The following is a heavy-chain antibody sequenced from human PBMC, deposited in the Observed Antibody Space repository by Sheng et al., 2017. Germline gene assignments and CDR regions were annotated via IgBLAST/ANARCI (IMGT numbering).Heavy chain of an antibody. V-gene: IGHV3-53*01. CDR2: IHSRGTT. J-gene: IGHJ4*02. CDR1: GFTVNSNY. CDR3: AGRSHRLGDYDLLDY. Sequence: EAQLVESGGGLIQPGGSLRLSCAASGFTVNSNYMSWVRQAPGKGLEWVSVIHSRGTTYYADSVKGRFTISRDNSKNTLYLQMNSLRAEDTAMYYCAGRSHRLGDYDLLDYWGQGTLVT. D-gene: IGHD5-12*01.